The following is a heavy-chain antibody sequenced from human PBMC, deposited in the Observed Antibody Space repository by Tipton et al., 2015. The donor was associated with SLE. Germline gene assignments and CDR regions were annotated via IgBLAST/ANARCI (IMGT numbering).Heavy chain of an antibody. CDR1: GGSFSGYY. CDR3: AGDVVVPAAIPSAFDI. J-gene: IGHJ3*02. V-gene: IGHV4-38-2*01. D-gene: IGHD2-2*02. CDR2: IYHSGST. Sequence: TLSLTCAVYGGSFSGYYWGWIRQPPGKGLEWIGSIYHSGSTYYNPSLKSRVTISVDTSKNQFSLKLSSVTAADTAVYYCAGDVVVPAAIPSAFDIWGQGTMVTVSS.